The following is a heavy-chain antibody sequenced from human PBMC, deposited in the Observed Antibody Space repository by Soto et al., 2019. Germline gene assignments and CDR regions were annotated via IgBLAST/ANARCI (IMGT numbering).Heavy chain of an antibody. CDR1: GFTFSSYA. D-gene: IGHD4-17*01. CDR2: ISGSGGST. CDR3: AKDEGNGYGDYDY. Sequence: EVQLLESGGGLVQPGGSLRLSCAASGFTFSSYAMSWVRQAPGKGLEWVSAISGSGGSTYYADSVKGRFTISRDNSKNTLYLQINSLRAEDTAVCYCAKDEGNGYGDYDYWGQGTLVTVSS. J-gene: IGHJ4*02. V-gene: IGHV3-23*01.